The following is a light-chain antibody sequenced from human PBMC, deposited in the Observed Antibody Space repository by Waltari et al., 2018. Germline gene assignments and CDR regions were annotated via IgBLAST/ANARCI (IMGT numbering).Light chain of an antibody. CDR3: QQGYTHPYS. J-gene: IGKJ2*03. Sequence: DIQMSQSPSSLSASVGDRVTITCRASQGLNSYLNWYQQKPGKAPTLLLYYVKSLSSGVPSRFSGSGSGTEFTLTISSLQPEDFATYYCQQGYTHPYSFGQGTKVEIK. CDR1: QGLNSY. V-gene: IGKV1-39*01. CDR2: YVK.